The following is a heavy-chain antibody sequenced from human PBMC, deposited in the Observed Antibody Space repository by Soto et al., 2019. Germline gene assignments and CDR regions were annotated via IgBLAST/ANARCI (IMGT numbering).Heavy chain of an antibody. CDR1: GYSFTSYW. CDR3: ARHNGEDYYYYYGMDV. J-gene: IGHJ6*02. D-gene: IGHD2-8*01. CDR2: IYPGDSDT. Sequence: PVESLKISCKGSGYSFTSYWIGWVRQMPGKGLEWMGIIYPGDSDTRYSPSFQGQVTISADKSISTAYLQWSSLKASDTAMYYCARHNGEDYYYYYGMDVWGQGTTVTVSS. V-gene: IGHV5-51*01.